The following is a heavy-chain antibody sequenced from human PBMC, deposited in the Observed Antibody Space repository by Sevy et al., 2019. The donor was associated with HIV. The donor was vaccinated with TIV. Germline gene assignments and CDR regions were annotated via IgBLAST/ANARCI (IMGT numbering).Heavy chain of an antibody. CDR3: ARDGSAGGLFLKDYYYFGMDV. V-gene: IGHV3-30*04. D-gene: IGHD3-10*01. CDR1: GFTFSSYA. CDR2: ISYDGNNK. Sequence: GGSLRLSCAASGFTFSSYAMHWVRQAPGKGLEWVAVISYDGNNKYHADSVKDRFTISRDNSKNTLYLQMKSLRADDTAVYYCARDGSAGGLFLKDYYYFGMDVWGQGTTVTVSS. J-gene: IGHJ6*02.